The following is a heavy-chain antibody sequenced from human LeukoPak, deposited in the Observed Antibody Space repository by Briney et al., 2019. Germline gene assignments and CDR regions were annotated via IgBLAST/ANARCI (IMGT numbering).Heavy chain of an antibody. CDR2: ISSNGDNT. D-gene: IGHD1-26*01. Sequence: PGGSLRLSCAASGFTFRSYAMYWVRQAPGKGLEYVSAISSNGDNTYYASSVKGRFTTSRDNSKNTLYLQMGSLRAEDVAVYYCARDGVGAYNWFDPWGQGTLVTLSS. J-gene: IGHJ5*02. CDR1: GFTFRSYA. CDR3: ARDGVGAYNWFDP. V-gene: IGHV3-64*01.